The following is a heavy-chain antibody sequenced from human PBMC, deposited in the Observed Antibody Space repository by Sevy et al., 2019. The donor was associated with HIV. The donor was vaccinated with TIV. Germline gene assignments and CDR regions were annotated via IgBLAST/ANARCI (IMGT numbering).Heavy chain of an antibody. J-gene: IGHJ6*02. CDR3: ARDRDCSGGSCYPGSYGMDV. CDR2: IYYSGST. CDR1: GGSISSGGYY. D-gene: IGHD2-15*01. Sequence: TLSLTCTVSGGSISSGGYYWSWIRQHPGKGLVWIGYIYYSGSTYYNPSLKSRVTISVDTSKNQFSLKLSSVTAADTAVYYCARDRDCSGGSCYPGSYGMDVWGQGTTVTVSS. V-gene: IGHV4-31*03.